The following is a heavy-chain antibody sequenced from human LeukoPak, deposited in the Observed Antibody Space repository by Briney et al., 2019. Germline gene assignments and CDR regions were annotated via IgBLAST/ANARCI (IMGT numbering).Heavy chain of an antibody. CDR2: ISARDGST. CDR3: AKLLNDYGDYYCDY. J-gene: IGHJ4*02. D-gene: IGHD4-17*01. CDR1: GFTFSSYA. Sequence: AGSLRLSCAASGFTFSSYAMSWVRQAPGQGLDWVSAISARDGSTYYADSVKGRFTISRDNSKNTLYLQMNSLRAEDTAVYYCAKLLNDYGDYYCDYWGRGALVTVCS. V-gene: IGHV3-23*01.